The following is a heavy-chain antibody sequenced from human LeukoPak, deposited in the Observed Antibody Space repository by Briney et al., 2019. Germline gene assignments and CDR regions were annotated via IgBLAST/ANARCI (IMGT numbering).Heavy chain of an antibody. J-gene: IGHJ5*02. D-gene: IGHD2-15*01. CDR3: AKDRPYCSGGSCYSWFDP. CDR2: ISYDGSNK. Sequence: PGGSLRLSCAASGFTFSSYGMHWVRQAPGKGLEWVAVISYDGSNKYYADSVKGRFTISRDNSKNTLYLQMNSLRAEDTAVYYCAKDRPYCSGGSCYSWFDPWGQGTLVTVSS. V-gene: IGHV3-30*18. CDR1: GFTFSSYG.